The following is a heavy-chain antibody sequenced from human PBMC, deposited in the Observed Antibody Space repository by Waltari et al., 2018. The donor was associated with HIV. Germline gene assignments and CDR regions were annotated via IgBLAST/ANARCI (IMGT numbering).Heavy chain of an antibody. CDR1: GFSISGSPYY. J-gene: IGHJ6*02. Sequence: QVQLQESGPGLLKPSQTLSLTCSVSGFSISGSPYYWSWIRQCPGKGLGWIGYIYYSGSTAYNPSLESRVTISIDTSKNQLSLRLSSVTAADTAVYYCARDYRSPSGSYYYYGMDVWGQGTRVTVSS. CDR3: ARDYRSPSGSYYYYGMDV. CDR2: IYYSGST. V-gene: IGHV4-31*03. D-gene: IGHD3-10*01.